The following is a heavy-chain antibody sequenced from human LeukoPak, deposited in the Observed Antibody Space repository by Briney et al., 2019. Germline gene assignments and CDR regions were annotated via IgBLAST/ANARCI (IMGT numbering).Heavy chain of an antibody. V-gene: IGHV2-70*11. CDR1: GFSLSTSGMC. D-gene: IGHD6-19*01. J-gene: IGHJ3*02. Sequence: SGPTLVNPTQTLTLTCTFSGFSLSTSGMCVSWIRQPPGKALEWLARIDWDDDKYYSTSLKTRLTISKDTSKNQVVLTMTNMDPVDTAMYYCARSFLVAGGGAFDIWGQGTMVTVSS. CDR2: IDWDDDK. CDR3: ARSFLVAGGGAFDI.